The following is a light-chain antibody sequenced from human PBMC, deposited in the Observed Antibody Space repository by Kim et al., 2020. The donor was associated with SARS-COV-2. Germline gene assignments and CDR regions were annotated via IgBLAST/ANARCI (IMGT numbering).Light chain of an antibody. Sequence: ELTLPPSASGTPGQRVTISCSGSSSNIGSNTVSWYQQFPGTAPKLLIYSDNQRPSGVPDRFSASKSGSSASLAISGLQSDDEADYYCAAWDDSLNGRGVFGGGTKLTVL. CDR2: SDN. CDR1: SSNIGSNT. J-gene: IGLJ3*02. V-gene: IGLV1-44*01. CDR3: AAWDDSLNGRGV.